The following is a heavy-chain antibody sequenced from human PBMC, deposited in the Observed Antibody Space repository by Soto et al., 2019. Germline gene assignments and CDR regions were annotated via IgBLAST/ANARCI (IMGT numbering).Heavy chain of an antibody. J-gene: IGHJ4*02. CDR1: GDSVSSNSAA. V-gene: IGHV6-1*01. CDR3: AMGTGTFEY. Sequence: PSQTLSLTCAISGDSVSSNSAAWNWIRQSPSRGLEWLGRTYYRSKWYNDYAGSAKSRIIINPDTSKNQYSLQLNSVAPEDTAVYYCAMGTGTFEYWGQGILVTVSS. D-gene: IGHD1-1*01. CDR2: TYYRSKWYN.